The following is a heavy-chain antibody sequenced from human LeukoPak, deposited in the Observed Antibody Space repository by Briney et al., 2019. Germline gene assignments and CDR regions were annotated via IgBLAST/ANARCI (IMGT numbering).Heavy chain of an antibody. D-gene: IGHD3-22*01. CDR3: ARLSGYTHLYYFDY. CDR1: GYSFTSYW. J-gene: IGHJ4*02. V-gene: IGHV5-51*01. Sequence: GESLKISCKGSGYSFTSYWIAWGRQMPGKGLEWMGIIYPGDSDTRYSPSFQGQVTISVDKSISTAYLQWSSLKASDTAMYYCARLSGYTHLYYFDYWGQGTLVTVSS. CDR2: IYPGDSDT.